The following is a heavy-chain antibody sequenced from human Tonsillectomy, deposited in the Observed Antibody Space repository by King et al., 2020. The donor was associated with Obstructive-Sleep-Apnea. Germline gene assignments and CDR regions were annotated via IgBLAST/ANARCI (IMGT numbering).Heavy chain of an antibody. D-gene: IGHD6-13*01. CDR1: GFTFSSYT. J-gene: IGHJ5*02. Sequence: VQLVESGGGLVQPGGSLRLSCAASGFTFSSYTMSWVRQAPGKGLEWVSAISGSGGSTYYADSVKGRFTISRDNFKNTLYLQMNSLRAEDTAIYFCAKYGSSTWYRFDPWGQGTLVTVSS. CDR3: AKYGSSTWYRFDP. CDR2: ISGSGGST. V-gene: IGHV3-23*04.